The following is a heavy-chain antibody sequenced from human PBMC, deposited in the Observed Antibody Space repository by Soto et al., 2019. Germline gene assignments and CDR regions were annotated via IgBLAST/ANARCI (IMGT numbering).Heavy chain of an antibody. J-gene: IGHJ5*01. D-gene: IGHD3-10*01. Sequence: XSVPDSYRCSGNILRSKYIPLVRQAAGQGLEWVGWINPHSGATNYSQKFLGRVTMSADTSASTAYMDLARLKSDDTAVYYCVRAHALGFSKWFDPWGRGTLVTLSS. V-gene: IGHV1-2*02. CDR1: GNILRSKY. CDR2: INPHSGAT. CDR3: VRAHALGFSKWFDP.